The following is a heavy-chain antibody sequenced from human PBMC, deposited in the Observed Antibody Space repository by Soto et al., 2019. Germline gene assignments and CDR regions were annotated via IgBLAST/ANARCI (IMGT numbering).Heavy chain of an antibody. Sequence: QVQLQESGPGLVKPSGTLSLTCAVSVGSVSSSNWWSWVRQSPGKGLEWMGEIYHSGSAHYNPSLKSRATISLDKSKHQFSLRLTSVTAADTAVYYCARVPGVVVSADDAFDIWGPGTRVIVSS. J-gene: IGHJ3*02. CDR3: ARVPGVVVSADDAFDI. CDR2: IYHSGSA. CDR1: VGSVSSSNW. D-gene: IGHD2-21*02. V-gene: IGHV4-4*02.